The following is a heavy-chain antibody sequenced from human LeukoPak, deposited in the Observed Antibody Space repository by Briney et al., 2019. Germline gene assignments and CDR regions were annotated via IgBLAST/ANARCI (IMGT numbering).Heavy chain of an antibody. CDR3: ASFPPYMVRTDAFDI. V-gene: IGHV3-NL1*01. J-gene: IGHJ3*02. CDR2: IYTGGST. Sequence: PGGSLRLSCAPSVFIFDVHAMHWVRHAPGKGLEWVSVIYTGGSTYYADSVKGRFTISRDNAKNSLYLQMNSLRAEDTAVYYCASFPPYMVRTDAFDIWGQGTMVTVSS. D-gene: IGHD3-10*01. CDR1: VFIFDVHA.